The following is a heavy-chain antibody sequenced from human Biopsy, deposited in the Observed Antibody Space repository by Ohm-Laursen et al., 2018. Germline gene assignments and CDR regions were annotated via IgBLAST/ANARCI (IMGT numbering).Heavy chain of an antibody. Sequence: GTLSLACAVSDGSINSYYWNWIRQPPGKRLEWIGNIYYSGSTNFNPSLKSRVTISVDTSKNQFSLKLSSVTAADTAVYFCARGSSYGYDFDYWGQGTLVAVSS. J-gene: IGHJ4*02. V-gene: IGHV4-59*01. CDR3: ARGSSYGYDFDY. CDR1: DGSINSYY. D-gene: IGHD5-18*01. CDR2: IYYSGST.